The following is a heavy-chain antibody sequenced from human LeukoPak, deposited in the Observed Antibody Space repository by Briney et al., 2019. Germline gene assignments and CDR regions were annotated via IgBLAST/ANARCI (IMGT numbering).Heavy chain of an antibody. D-gene: IGHD6-13*01. CDR3: ASGYSSRWYVDWFDP. V-gene: IGHV1-69*04. CDR1: GGTFSSYA. Sequence: ASVKVSCKASGGTFSSYAISWVRQAPGQVLEWMGRIIPILGIANYAQKFEGRVTITADKSTSTAYMELSSLRSEDTAVYYCASGYSSRWYVDWFDPWGQGTLVTVSS. CDR2: IIPILGIA. J-gene: IGHJ5*02.